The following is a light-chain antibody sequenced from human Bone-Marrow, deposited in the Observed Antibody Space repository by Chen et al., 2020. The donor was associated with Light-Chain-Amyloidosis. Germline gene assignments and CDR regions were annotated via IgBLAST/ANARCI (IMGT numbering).Light chain of an antibody. J-gene: IGLJ2*01. CDR1: DLPTKY. CDR2: SDN. CDR3: QSADSSGTYEVI. Sequence: SYELTQPPSVSVSPGQTARITCSGDDLPTKYAYWYQQKPGQAPVLMIHSDNERPSGISEGFSGSSTGTTATLTISGVQAEDESDYHCQSADSSGTYEVIFGGGTKLTVL. V-gene: IGLV3-25*03.